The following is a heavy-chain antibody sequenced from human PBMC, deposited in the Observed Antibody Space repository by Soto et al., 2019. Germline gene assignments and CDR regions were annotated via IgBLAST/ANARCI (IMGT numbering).Heavy chain of an antibody. CDR2: ISGSSGST. V-gene: IGHV3-23*01. CDR1: GFTFSSYA. J-gene: IGHJ4*02. CDR3: AKRAIDTMMVVYYFDY. D-gene: IGHD3-22*01. Sequence: GGSLRLSCAASGFTFSSYAMTWVRQAPGKGLEWVSVISGSSGSTYYADSVKGRFIISRDNSKNTLYLQMNSLRAEDTAIYYCAKRAIDTMMVVYYFDYWGQGTPVTVSS.